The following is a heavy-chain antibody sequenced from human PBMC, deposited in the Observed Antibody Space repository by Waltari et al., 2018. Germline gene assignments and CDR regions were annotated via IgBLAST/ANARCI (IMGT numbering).Heavy chain of an antibody. CDR3: AKGGDWRAGLWFGESAFDY. CDR2: ISWNSGSI. Sequence: VQPGRSLRLSCAASGFTFDDYAMHWVRQAPGKGLEWVSGISWNSGSIGYADSVKGRFTISRDNAKNSLYLQMNSLRAEDTALYYCAKGGDWRAGLWFGESAFDYWGQGTLVTVSS. D-gene: IGHD3-10*01. V-gene: IGHV3-9*01. CDR1: GFTFDDYA. J-gene: IGHJ4*02.